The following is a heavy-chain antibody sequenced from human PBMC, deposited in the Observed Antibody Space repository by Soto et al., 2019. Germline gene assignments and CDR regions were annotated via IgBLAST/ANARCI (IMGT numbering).Heavy chain of an antibody. Sequence: VQLVESGGGVVQPGRSLRLSCAASGFTFSDYAMHWVRQAPGKGLEWVAVVSHDGRNTHYADSVKGRFTISRDSSKNTVSLEMTSLRADDTPVYYCATGGRQWLGTSDPNSWGQGALVTVSS. CDR2: VSHDGRNT. J-gene: IGHJ4*02. V-gene: IGHV3-30*03. CDR1: GFTFSDYA. D-gene: IGHD6-19*01. CDR3: ATGGRQWLGTSDPNS.